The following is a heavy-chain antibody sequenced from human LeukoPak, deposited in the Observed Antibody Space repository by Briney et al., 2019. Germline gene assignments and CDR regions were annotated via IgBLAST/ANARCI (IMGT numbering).Heavy chain of an antibody. CDR1: GFTFSSYS. Sequence: GESLRLSCAASGFTFSSYSMNWVRQAPGKGLEWVSSISSSSSYIYYADSVQGRFTISRDNAKKSLYLQMNSLRADDTAIYYCARVRSYSNSYYDFDPWGQGTLVTVSS. D-gene: IGHD6-13*01. CDR3: ARVRSYSNSYYDFDP. CDR2: ISSSSSYI. V-gene: IGHV3-21*01. J-gene: IGHJ5*02.